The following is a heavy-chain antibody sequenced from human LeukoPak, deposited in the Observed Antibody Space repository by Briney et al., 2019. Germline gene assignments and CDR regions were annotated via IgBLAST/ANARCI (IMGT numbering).Heavy chain of an antibody. CDR3: ARDNIWAFDI. J-gene: IGHJ3*02. CDR2: IRSDGTI. V-gene: IGHV3-69-1*01. CDR1: GFTSFNFP. D-gene: IGHD2/OR15-2a*01. Sequence: GGSLRLSCEASGFTSFNFPMTWVRKAPGKGLEWVSHIRSDGTITYADSVKGRFTISRDDAKTSVYLQMNSLRDEDTAMYYCARDNIWAFDIWGQGTMVTVSS.